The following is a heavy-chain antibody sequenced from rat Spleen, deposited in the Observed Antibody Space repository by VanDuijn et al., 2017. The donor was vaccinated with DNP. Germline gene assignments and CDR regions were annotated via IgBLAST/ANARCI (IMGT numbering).Heavy chain of an antibody. CDR3: ASLHYGFAY. CDR1: GYSITSTYR. V-gene: IGHV3-3*01. CDR2: INTAGRT. J-gene: IGHJ3*01. Sequence: EVQLQESGPGLVKPSQSLSLTCSVTGYSITSTYRWNWIRKFPGNKLEWMGQINTAGRTKYNPSLKSQFSITRDTSKNQFFLQVNSVTSEDTATYYCASLHYGFAYWGQGTLVTVSS. D-gene: IGHD1-11*01.